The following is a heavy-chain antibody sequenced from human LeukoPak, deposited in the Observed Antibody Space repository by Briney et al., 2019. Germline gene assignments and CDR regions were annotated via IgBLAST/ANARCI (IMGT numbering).Heavy chain of an antibody. CDR3: AKEAGYSGYDFSY. D-gene: IGHD5-12*01. CDR2: IGGSGGST. Sequence: PGGSLRLSCAASGFRFNTYWMSWVRQAPGKGLEWVSSIGGSGGSTYYADSVKGRFTISRDNSKNTLYLQMNSLRAEDTAVYYCAKEAGYSGYDFSYWGQGTLVTVSS. CDR1: GFRFNTYW. V-gene: IGHV3-23*01. J-gene: IGHJ4*02.